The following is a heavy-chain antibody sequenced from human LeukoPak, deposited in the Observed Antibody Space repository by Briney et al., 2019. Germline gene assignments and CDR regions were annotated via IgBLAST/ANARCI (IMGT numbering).Heavy chain of an antibody. V-gene: IGHV3-48*01. CDR1: GFTFSSYG. Sequence: GGTLRLSCAASGFTFSSYGMSWVRQAPGKGLEWVSYITFSSSIIYYAGSVKGRFTISRDNAKNSLYLQMNSLRAEDTAVYYCARDRLHYGEYEKTFDYWGQGTLVSVSS. D-gene: IGHD4-17*01. CDR3: ARDRLHYGEYEKTFDY. CDR2: ITFSSSII. J-gene: IGHJ4*02.